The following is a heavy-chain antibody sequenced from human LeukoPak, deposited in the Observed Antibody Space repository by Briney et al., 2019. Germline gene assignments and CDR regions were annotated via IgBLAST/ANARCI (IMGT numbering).Heavy chain of an antibody. D-gene: IGHD3-10*01. CDR1: GGSISSYY. CDR3: ARDKLLWFGEFTYGMDV. Sequence: SETLSLTCTVSGGSISSYYWSWIRQPPGKGLEWIGYIYYSGSTNYNPSLKSRVTISVDTSKNQFSLKLSSVTAADTAVYYCARDKLLWFGEFTYGMDVWGQGTTVTVSS. CDR2: IYYSGST. V-gene: IGHV4-59*01. J-gene: IGHJ6*02.